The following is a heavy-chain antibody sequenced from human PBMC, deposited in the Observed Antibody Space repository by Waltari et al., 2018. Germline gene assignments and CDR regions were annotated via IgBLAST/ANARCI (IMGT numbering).Heavy chain of an antibody. CDR1: GFTFRSYP. CDR2: ISSSSSTI. CDR3: ASTYSGSHVGYYYYMDV. D-gene: IGHD1-26*01. Sequence: EVQLVESGGGLVQPGGSLRLSCAASGFTFRSYPMTWVRQAPGKGLEWVSYISSSSSTIYYADSVKGRFTISRDNAKNSLYLQMNSLRAEDTAVYYCASTYSGSHVGYYYYMDVWGKGTTVTVSS. V-gene: IGHV3-48*04. J-gene: IGHJ6*03.